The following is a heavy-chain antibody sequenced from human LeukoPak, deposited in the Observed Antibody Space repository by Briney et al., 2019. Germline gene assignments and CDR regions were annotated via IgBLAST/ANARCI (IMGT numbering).Heavy chain of an antibody. CDR3: ARQRWLQLHSPYDY. CDR2: VYYSGST. D-gene: IGHD5-24*01. V-gene: IGHV4-39*07. CDR1: GGSISSSSYY. Sequence: SETLSLTCTVSGGSISSSSYYWGWIRQPPGKGLEWIGSVYYSGSTYYNPSLKSRVTISVDTSKNQFSLKLSSVTAADTAVYYCARQRWLQLHSPYDYWGQGTLVTVSS. J-gene: IGHJ4*02.